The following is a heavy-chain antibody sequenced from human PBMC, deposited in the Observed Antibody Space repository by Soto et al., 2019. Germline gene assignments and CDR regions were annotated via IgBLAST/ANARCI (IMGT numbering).Heavy chain of an antibody. J-gene: IGHJ3*02. V-gene: IGHV3-21*01. CDR3: ASGVVVAAGAFDI. D-gene: IGHD2-15*01. CDR2: ISSSSSYI. Sequence: GGSLRLSCAASGFTFSSYSMNWVRQAPGKGLEWVSSISSSSSYIYYADSVKGRFTISRDNAKNSLYLQMNSLRAEDTAVYYCASGVVVAAGAFDIWGQGTMVTVSS. CDR1: GFTFSSYS.